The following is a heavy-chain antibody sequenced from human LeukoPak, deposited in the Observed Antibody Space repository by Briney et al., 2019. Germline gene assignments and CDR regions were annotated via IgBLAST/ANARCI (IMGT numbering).Heavy chain of an antibody. CDR2: IDPSDSYS. D-gene: IGHD5-12*01. Sequence: GESLKISCKGSGYSFTNYWISWVRQMPGKGLEWMGAIDPSDSYSKYSPSFQGHVTISADKSISTAYLQWSSLKASDTAVYYCARLGGYDSDYWGQGTLVTVSS. CDR3: ARLGGYDSDY. V-gene: IGHV5-10-1*01. J-gene: IGHJ4*02. CDR1: GYSFTNYW.